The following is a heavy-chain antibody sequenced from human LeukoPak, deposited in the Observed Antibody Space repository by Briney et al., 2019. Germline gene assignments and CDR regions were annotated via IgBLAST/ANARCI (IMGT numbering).Heavy chain of an antibody. CDR3: AGGVRWGSRPFDY. J-gene: IGHJ4*02. CDR1: GGSISSGGYS. V-gene: IGHV4-30-2*01. Sequence: PSETLSLTCAVSGGSISSGGYSWSWIRQPPGRGLEWIGYIYHSGSTYYNPSLKSRVTISVDRSKNQFSLKLSSVTAADTAVYYCAGGVRWGSRPFDYWGQGTLVTVSS. CDR2: IYHSGST. D-gene: IGHD3-10*01.